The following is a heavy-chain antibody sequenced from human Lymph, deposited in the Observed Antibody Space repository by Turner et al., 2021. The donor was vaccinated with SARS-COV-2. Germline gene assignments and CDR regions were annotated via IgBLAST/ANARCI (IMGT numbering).Heavy chain of an antibody. CDR2: VDPEDGET. D-gene: IGHD1-1*01. J-gene: IGHJ4*02. CDR1: GYTLTELS. Sequence: VQRVQPGAEVKKPWASVKFSCKVPGYTLTELSINWFRQAPGKGLEWMGGVDPEDGETIYGKKFQGRVTMTEDTSTATAYMELGSLRSENTGVYYSATLNSNRKILTGRYDFDFWGQGTMVTVSS. CDR3: ATLNSNRKILTGRYDFDF. V-gene: IGHV1-24*01.